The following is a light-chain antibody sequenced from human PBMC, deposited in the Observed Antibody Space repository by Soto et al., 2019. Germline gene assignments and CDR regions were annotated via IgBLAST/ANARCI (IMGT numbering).Light chain of an antibody. Sequence: EIVLTQSPGTLSLSPGERATLSCRASQSVSSSYLAWYQQKPGQAPRLLIYGASSRGTGIPDRFSGSGSGTDLTITISRLEPEDCEVYYCQQYGSSPRTFGQGTKVDI. J-gene: IGKJ1*01. CDR3: QQYGSSPRT. CDR2: GAS. V-gene: IGKV3-20*01. CDR1: QSVSSSY.